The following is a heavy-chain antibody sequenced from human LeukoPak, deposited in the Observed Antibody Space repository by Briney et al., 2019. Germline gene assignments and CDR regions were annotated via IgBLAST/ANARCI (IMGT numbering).Heavy chain of an antibody. D-gene: IGHD2-21*02. Sequence: SETLSLTCTVSGDSINSDSYYWSWIRQPAGKALEWIGRIHTSGSINYNPSLKSRVFFSVDTSKNQFSLNLTSVTAADTAVYYCARDHCGGDCYGRVDAFDIWGQGTMVTVSS. CDR1: GDSINSDSYY. CDR3: ARDHCGGDCYGRVDAFDI. CDR2: IHTSGSI. J-gene: IGHJ3*02. V-gene: IGHV4-61*02.